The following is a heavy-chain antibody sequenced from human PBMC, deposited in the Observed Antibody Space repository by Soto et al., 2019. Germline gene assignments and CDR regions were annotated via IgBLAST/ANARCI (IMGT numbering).Heavy chain of an antibody. Sequence: ASVKVSCKTSGYTFSNYGITWVRQAPGQPLEWLGWISLYSDGTNYAQKFQGRVTMTTDTSTSTAYMEMRSLGFDDTAVYFCARVSSSVVVVPDYGMDVSGQGTTVTV. D-gene: IGHD2-2*01. CDR3: ARVSSSVVVVPDYGMDV. V-gene: IGHV1-18*01. CDR2: ISLYSDGT. J-gene: IGHJ6*02. CDR1: GYTFSNYG.